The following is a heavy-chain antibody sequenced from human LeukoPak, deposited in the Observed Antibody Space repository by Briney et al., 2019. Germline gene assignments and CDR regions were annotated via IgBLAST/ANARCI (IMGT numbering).Heavy chain of an antibody. Sequence: GGSLRLSCAASGFIFSTYWMSWVRQAPGKGLEWVANINEDGSEKYYVDSVEGRFTISRDNAKISVYLQMNSPRAEDTAVYYCARGGQIGTVDYWGQGALVTVSS. CDR3: ARGGQIGTVDY. D-gene: IGHD1-1*01. CDR1: GFIFSTYW. CDR2: INEDGSEK. J-gene: IGHJ4*02. V-gene: IGHV3-7*01.